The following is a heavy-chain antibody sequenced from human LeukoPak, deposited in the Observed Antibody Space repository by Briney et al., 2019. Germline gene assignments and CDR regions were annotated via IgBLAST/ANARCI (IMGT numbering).Heavy chain of an antibody. CDR1: GFTFSDYA. CDR2: ISGSGDNT. V-gene: IGHV3-23*01. CDR3: ASGSYYRVSAY. J-gene: IGHJ4*02. Sequence: GGSLRLSCAASGFTFSDYAMSWVRQAPGKGLEWVSAISGSGDNTYYADSVKGRFTISRDNSKNTLYLQMNSLRAEDTALYYCASGSYYRVSAYWGQGTLVTVSS. D-gene: IGHD1-26*01.